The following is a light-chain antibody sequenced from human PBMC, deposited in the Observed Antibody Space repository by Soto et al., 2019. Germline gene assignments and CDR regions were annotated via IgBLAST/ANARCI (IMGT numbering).Light chain of an antibody. CDR3: CSYAGSSTYV. V-gene: IGLV2-11*01. CDR1: SSDVGRYNY. Sequence: QSALTQPRSVSGSPGQSVTISCTGTSSDVGRYNYVTWYQQHPGKAPKLMIYDVNKRPSGVPDRFSGSKSGNTASLTISGLQAKDEADYYCCSYAGSSTYVFGPGTKVTVL. J-gene: IGLJ1*01. CDR2: DVN.